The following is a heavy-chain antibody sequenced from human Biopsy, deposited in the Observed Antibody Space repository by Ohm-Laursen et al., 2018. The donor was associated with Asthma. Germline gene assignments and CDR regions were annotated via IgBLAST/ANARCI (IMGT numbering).Heavy chain of an antibody. CDR3: ARVFESSEWGPFYHFGLDV. Sequence: SLRLSCAASGFSFSDYYMTWMRQAPGKGLEWVSSISSPESTTYPAESVKGRFTISRDNAQKSLFLQMGSLRAEDTAIYYCARVFESSEWGPFYHFGLDVWGQGTTVAVSS. CDR1: GFSFSDYY. CDR2: ISSPESTT. J-gene: IGHJ6*02. V-gene: IGHV3-11*01. D-gene: IGHD6-25*01.